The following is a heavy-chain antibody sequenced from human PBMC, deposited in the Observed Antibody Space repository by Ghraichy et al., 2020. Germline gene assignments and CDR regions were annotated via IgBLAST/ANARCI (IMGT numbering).Heavy chain of an antibody. Sequence: GGSLRLSCAASGFTFSSYAMSWVRQAPGKGLEWVSAISGSGGSTYYADSVKGRFTISRDNSKNTLYLQMNSLRAEDTAVYYCAKDGSDYGGYGMDVWGQGTTVTVSS. CDR3: AKDGSDYGGYGMDV. CDR2: ISGSGGST. CDR1: GFTFSSYA. V-gene: IGHV3-23*01. D-gene: IGHD4-17*01. J-gene: IGHJ6*02.